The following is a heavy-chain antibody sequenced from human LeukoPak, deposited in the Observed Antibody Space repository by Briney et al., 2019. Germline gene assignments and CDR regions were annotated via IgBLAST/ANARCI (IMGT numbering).Heavy chain of an antibody. CDR3: ARGRYGGGFSAHYFDY. CDR1: GGSISSSSYY. V-gene: IGHV4-39*07. J-gene: IGHJ4*02. D-gene: IGHD5-18*01. CDR2: IYYSGST. Sequence: PSETLSLTCTVSGGSISSSSYYWGWIRQPPGKGLEWIGSIYYSGSTYYNPSLKSRVTISVDTSKNQFSLKLSSVTAADTAVYYCARGRYGGGFSAHYFDYWGQGTLVTVSS.